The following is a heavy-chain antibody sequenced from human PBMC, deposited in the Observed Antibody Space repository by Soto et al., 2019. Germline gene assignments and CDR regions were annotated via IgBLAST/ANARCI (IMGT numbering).Heavy chain of an antibody. Sequence: ASVKVSCKVSGYTLTELSMHWVRQAPGKGLEWMGGFDPEDGETIYAQKFQGRVTMTEDTSTDTAYMELSSLRSEDTAVYYCATVLYDSSGYYYFDYWGQGTLVTVSS. J-gene: IGHJ4*02. D-gene: IGHD3-22*01. CDR3: ATVLYDSSGYYYFDY. CDR2: FDPEDGET. V-gene: IGHV1-24*01. CDR1: GYTLTELS.